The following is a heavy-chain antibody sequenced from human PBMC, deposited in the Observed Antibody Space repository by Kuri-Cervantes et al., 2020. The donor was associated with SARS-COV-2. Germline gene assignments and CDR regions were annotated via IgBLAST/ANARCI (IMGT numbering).Heavy chain of an antibody. V-gene: IGHV3-30*03. J-gene: IGHJ1*01. CDR2: ISYDGGNK. D-gene: IGHD1-26*01. CDR3: ARAEYSGTYLGWEYFQH. Sequence: GESLKISCAASGFTFSSYGMHWVRQAPGKGLEWVAVISYDGGNKYYADSVKGRFTISRDNSKNTLYLQMTSLRTEDAAVYYCARAEYSGTYLGWEYFQHWGQGTLVTVSS. CDR1: GFTFSSYG.